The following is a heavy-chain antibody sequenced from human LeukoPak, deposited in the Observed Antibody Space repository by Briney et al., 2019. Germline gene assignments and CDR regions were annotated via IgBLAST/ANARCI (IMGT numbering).Heavy chain of an antibody. Sequence: PSETLSLTCTVSGGSISSYYWSWIRQPPGKGLEWIGYIYYSGSTNYNPSLKSRVTISVDTSKNQFSLKLSSVTAADTAVYYCARQPGIAAAKNYYYGMDVWGQGTTVTVSS. J-gene: IGHJ6*02. V-gene: IGHV4-59*08. D-gene: IGHD6-13*01. CDR1: GGSISSYY. CDR2: IYYSGST. CDR3: ARQPGIAAAKNYYYGMDV.